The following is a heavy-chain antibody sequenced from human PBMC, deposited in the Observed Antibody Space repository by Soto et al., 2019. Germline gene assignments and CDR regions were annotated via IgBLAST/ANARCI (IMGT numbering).Heavy chain of an antibody. CDR2: IKQAGSEK. J-gene: IGHJ4*02. CDR1: GFTFSSYW. V-gene: IGHV3-7*01. D-gene: IGHD2-2*01. Sequence: GGSLRLSCAASGFTFSSYWMSWVRQAPGKGLEWVANIKQAGSEKYNGDSVKGRLTISRDNATNSLYLQMNSLRAEDTAVDYCGRTGFLPAARYYFDYWGQGTLVTVSS. CDR3: GRTGFLPAARYYFDY.